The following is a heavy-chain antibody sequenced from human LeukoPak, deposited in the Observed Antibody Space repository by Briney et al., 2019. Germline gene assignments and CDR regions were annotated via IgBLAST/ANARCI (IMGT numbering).Heavy chain of an antibody. D-gene: IGHD2-8*01. V-gene: IGHV1-46*01. Sequence: GASVKVSCKASGYTFTSYYMHWVRQAPGQGLEWMGIINPSGGSTSYAQKFQGRVTMTRDTSTSTVYMELSSLRSEDTAVYYCARDFLGRTNGGSNYFGMDVWGQGTTVTVSS. J-gene: IGHJ6*02. CDR1: GYTFTSYY. CDR2: INPSGGST. CDR3: ARDFLGRTNGGSNYFGMDV.